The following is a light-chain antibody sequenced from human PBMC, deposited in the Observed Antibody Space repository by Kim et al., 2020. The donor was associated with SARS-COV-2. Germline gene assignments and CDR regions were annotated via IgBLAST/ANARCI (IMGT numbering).Light chain of an antibody. J-gene: IGKJ1*01. V-gene: IGKV1-5*03. Sequence: ASVGDRVTITCRASQSISSWLAWYQQKPGKAPKLLIYKASSLESGVPSRFRGSGSGTEFTLTISSLQPDDFATYYCQQYNSYSQTFGQGTKVDIK. CDR1: QSISSW. CDR2: KAS. CDR3: QQYNSYSQT.